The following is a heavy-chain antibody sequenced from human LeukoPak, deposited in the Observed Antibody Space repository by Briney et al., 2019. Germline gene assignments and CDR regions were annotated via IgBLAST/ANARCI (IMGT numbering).Heavy chain of an antibody. V-gene: IGHV1-69*06. D-gene: IGHD3-22*01. J-gene: IGHJ4*02. Sequence: GASVKVSCKASGGTFSSYAISWVRQAPGQGLEWMGGIIPIFGTANYAQKFQGRVTITADKSTSTAYMELSSLRSEDTAVYYCASGKYYYDSSGYYHHDYWGQGTLVTVSS. CDR3: ASGKYYYDSSGYYHHDY. CDR2: IIPIFGTA. CDR1: GGTFSSYA.